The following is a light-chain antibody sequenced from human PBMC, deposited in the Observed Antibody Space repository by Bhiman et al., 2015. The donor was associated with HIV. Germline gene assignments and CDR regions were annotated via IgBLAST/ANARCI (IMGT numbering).Light chain of an antibody. CDR1: DALPKQY. V-gene: IGLV1-40*01. CDR3: QSYDNSLSGHVI. J-gene: IGLJ2*01. CDR2: GKT. Sequence: ELTQPPSVSVSPGQTARITCSGDALPKQYAYWYQQLPGTAPKLLIYGKTNRPSGVPDRFSGSQSGTSASLAISGLRAEDEADYYCQSYDNSLSGHVIFGGGTRLTVL.